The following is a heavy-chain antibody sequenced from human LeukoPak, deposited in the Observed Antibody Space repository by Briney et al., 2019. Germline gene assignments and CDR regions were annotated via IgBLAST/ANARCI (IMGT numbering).Heavy chain of an antibody. J-gene: IGHJ4*02. D-gene: IGHD1-26*01. CDR3: AHSWAGTSIVGATNFDY. CDR2: IYWDDDK. Sequence: ESGPTLVKPTQTLTLTCTFSVFSLSTSGVGVGWIRQPPGKALEWLALIYWDDDKRYSPYQKSRLTITKDASKNQVVLTMTNMDPVDTATYYCAHSWAGTSIVGATNFDYWGQGTLVTVSS. V-gene: IGHV2-5*02. CDR1: VFSLSTSGVG.